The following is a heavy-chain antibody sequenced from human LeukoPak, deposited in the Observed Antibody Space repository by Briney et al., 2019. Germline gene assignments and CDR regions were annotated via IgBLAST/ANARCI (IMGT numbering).Heavy chain of an antibody. Sequence: GGSLRLSCAASGFTFSSYSMNWVRQAPGKGLEWVSSISSSSSYIYHADSVKGRFTISRDNAKNSLYLQMNSLRAEDTAVYYCARAPSKYDFWSGYHYYCMDVWGKGTTVTVSS. V-gene: IGHV3-21*01. CDR1: GFTFSSYS. CDR3: ARAPSKYDFWSGYHYYCMDV. D-gene: IGHD3-3*01. CDR2: ISSSSSYI. J-gene: IGHJ6*03.